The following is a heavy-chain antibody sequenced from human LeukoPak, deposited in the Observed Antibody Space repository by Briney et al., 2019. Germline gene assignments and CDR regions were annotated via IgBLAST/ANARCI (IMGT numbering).Heavy chain of an antibody. D-gene: IGHD3-22*01. V-gene: IGHV1-8*01. CDR3: ARGRSTIVVRDAFDI. Sequence: GASVKVSCKASGYTFTSYDINWVRQATGQGLEWMGWMNPNSGNTGYAQKFQGRVTMTRNTSISTAYMELSSLRAEDTAVYYCARGRSTIVVRDAFDIWGQGTMVTVSS. CDR1: GYTFTSYD. CDR2: MNPNSGNT. J-gene: IGHJ3*02.